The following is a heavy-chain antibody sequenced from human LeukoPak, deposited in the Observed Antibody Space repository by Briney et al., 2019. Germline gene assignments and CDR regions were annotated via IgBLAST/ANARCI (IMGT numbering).Heavy chain of an antibody. D-gene: IGHD3-10*01. CDR2: IRYDGSNK. CDR1: GFTFSSYG. V-gene: IGHV3-30*02. Sequence: GGSLRLSCAASGFTFSSYGMHWVRQAPGKGLEWVAFIRYDGSNKYYADSVKGRFTISRDNSKNTLYLQMNSLRAEDTAVYYCANGYYGSGSYYNGIYWGQGTLVTVSS. CDR3: ANGYYGSGSYYNGIY. J-gene: IGHJ4*02.